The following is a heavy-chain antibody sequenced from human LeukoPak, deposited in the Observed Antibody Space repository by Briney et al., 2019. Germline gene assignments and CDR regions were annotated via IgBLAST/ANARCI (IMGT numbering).Heavy chain of an antibody. CDR1: GFTFSSYW. D-gene: IGHD6-19*01. V-gene: IGHV3-33*08. CDR2: IWYDGSNK. CDR3: ARGYSSGWYPGHDAFDI. J-gene: IGHJ3*02. Sequence: GGSLRLSCAASGFTFSSYWMSWVRQAPAKGLEWVAVIWYDGSNKYYADSVKGRFTISRDNSKTTRYLQMNSLRAEDTAVYYCARGYSSGWYPGHDAFDIWGQGTMVTVSS.